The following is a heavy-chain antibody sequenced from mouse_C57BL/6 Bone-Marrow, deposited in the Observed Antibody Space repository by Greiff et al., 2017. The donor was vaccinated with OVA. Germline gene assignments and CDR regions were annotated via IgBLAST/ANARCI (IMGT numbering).Heavy chain of an antibody. J-gene: IGHJ4*01. CDR2: ISSGGDYT. Sequence: EVKLVESGDGLVKPGGSLKLSCAASGFTFSSYAMSWVRQTPEKRLEWVADISSGGDYTYYADTVKGRFTISRDNARNTLYLQMSSLKSEDTAMYYCTRLLDAMDYWGQGTSVTVSS. CDR3: TRLLDAMDY. V-gene: IGHV5-9-1*02. D-gene: IGHD2-1*01. CDR1: GFTFSSYA.